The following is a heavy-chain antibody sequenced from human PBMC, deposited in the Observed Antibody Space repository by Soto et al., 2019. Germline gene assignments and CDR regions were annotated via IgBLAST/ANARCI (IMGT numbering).Heavy chain of an antibody. CDR3: ARERAAGITAAILINYGMDV. CDR2: IIPIFGTA. CDR1: GGTFSSYA. V-gene: IGHV1-69*13. Sequence: SVKVSCKASGGTFSSYAISWVRQAPGQGLEWMGGIIPIFGTANYAQKFQGRVTITADESTSTAYMELSSLRSEDTAVYYCARERAAGITAAILINYGMDVWGQGTTVTVSS. J-gene: IGHJ6*02. D-gene: IGHD3-16*01.